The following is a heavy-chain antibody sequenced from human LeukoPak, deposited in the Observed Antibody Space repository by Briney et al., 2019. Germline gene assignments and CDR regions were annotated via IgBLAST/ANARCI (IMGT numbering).Heavy chain of an antibody. V-gene: IGHV4-4*07. CDR2: IYTSGST. Sequence: PSETLSLTCTVSGGSTSSYYWSWIRQPAGKGLEWIGRIYTSGSTNYNPSLKSRVTMSVDTSKNQFSLKLSSVTAADTAVYYCARDRGYSSSWYREDIDFDYWGQGTLVTVSS. J-gene: IGHJ4*02. CDR1: GGSTSSYY. CDR3: ARDRGYSSSWYREDIDFDY. D-gene: IGHD6-13*01.